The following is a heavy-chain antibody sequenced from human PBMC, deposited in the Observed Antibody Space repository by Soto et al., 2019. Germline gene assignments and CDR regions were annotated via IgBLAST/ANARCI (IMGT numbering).Heavy chain of an antibody. J-gene: IGHJ4*02. V-gene: IGHV1-8*02. Sequence: QVQLVQPGAEVKRPGASVKVSCTTSGYKFADYNMNWVRQATGRGLEWLGYMNSFSGGSDFAPKCQDRLTLTKHTWISTAYLELTNLRDDDTAVYYCARGSAFQRTGNSDFWGQGTPVTVSS. D-gene: IGHD6-19*01. CDR1: GYKFADYN. CDR2: MNSFSGGS. CDR3: ARGSAFQRTGNSDF.